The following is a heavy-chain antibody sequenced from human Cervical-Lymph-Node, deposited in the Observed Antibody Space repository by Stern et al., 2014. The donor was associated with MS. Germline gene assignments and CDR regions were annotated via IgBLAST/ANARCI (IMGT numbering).Heavy chain of an antibody. Sequence: VQLVESGAEVKKPGASVKVSCKASGYTFTSYGISWVRQAPGQGLEWMGLICAYNGNKNYAQKLQGRFTMTTDKSTSTAYMELRSLRSDDTAVYYCARGLLGSENAFDIWGQGTMVTVSS. CDR2: ICAYNGNK. J-gene: IGHJ3*02. D-gene: IGHD2-15*01. V-gene: IGHV1-18*01. CDR3: ARGLLGSENAFDI. CDR1: GYTFTSYG.